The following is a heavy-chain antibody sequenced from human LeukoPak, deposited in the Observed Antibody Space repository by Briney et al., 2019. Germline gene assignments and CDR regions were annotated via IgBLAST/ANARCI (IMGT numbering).Heavy chain of an antibody. Sequence: GGSLRLFCAASGFTFSAYGVTWVRQAPGKGLEWVSSMGVSGDNVHYADSVKGRFAISRDNSKNTLYLQMNSLRAEDAAVYYCAKDPNGDYVGAFDTWGQGTMVIVSS. CDR1: GFTFSAYG. V-gene: IGHV3-23*01. CDR3: AKDPNGDYVGAFDT. J-gene: IGHJ3*02. D-gene: IGHD4-17*01. CDR2: MGVSGDNV.